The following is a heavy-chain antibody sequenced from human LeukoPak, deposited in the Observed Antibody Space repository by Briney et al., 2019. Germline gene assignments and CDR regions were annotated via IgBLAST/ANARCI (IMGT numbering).Heavy chain of an antibody. D-gene: IGHD1-26*01. CDR2: IIPILGIA. V-gene: IGHV1-69*04. CDR1: GGTFSSYA. J-gene: IGHJ4*02. CDR3: AMLPNLIVGARDYFDY. Sequence: ASVKVSCKASGGTFSSYAISWVRQAPGQGLEWMGRIIPILGIANYAQKFRGRVTITADKSTSTAYMELSSLRSEDTAVYYCAMLPNLIVGARDYFDYWGQGTLVTVSS.